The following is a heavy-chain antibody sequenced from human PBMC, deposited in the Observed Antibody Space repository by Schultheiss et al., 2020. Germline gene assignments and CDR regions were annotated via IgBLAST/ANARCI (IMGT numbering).Heavy chain of an antibody. D-gene: IGHD6-19*01. CDR3: ARFDGGWSRYYFDY. Sequence: SETLSLTCIVSGGSISSSSYYWGWIRQPPGKGLEWIGYIYYSGSTYYNPSLKSRVTISVDTSKNQFSLKLSSVTAADTAVYYCARFDGGWSRYYFDYWGQGTLVTVSS. CDR2: IYYSGST. V-gene: IGHV4-31*03. CDR1: GGSISSSSYY. J-gene: IGHJ4*02.